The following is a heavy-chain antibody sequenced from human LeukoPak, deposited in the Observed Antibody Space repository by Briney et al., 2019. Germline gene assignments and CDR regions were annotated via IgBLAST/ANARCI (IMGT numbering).Heavy chain of an antibody. CDR3: ARSGYSSGWYWSDP. CDR1: GGSISSSSYY. J-gene: IGHJ5*02. Sequence: SETLSLTCTVSGGSISSSSYYWGWIRQPPGKGLEWIGSIYYSGSTYYNPSLKSRVTISVDTSKNQFSLKLSSVTAADTAVYYCARSGYSSGWYWSDPWGQGTLVTVSS. CDR2: IYYSGST. V-gene: IGHV4-39*01. D-gene: IGHD6-19*01.